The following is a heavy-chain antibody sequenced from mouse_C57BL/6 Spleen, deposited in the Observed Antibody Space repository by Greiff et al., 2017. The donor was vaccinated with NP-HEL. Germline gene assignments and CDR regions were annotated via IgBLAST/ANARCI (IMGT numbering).Heavy chain of an antibody. CDR3: TTGAQATHYAMDY. J-gene: IGHJ4*01. Sequence: VQLQQSGAELVRPGASVKLSSTASGFNIKDDYMHWVKQRPEQGLEWIGWIDPENGDTEYASKFQGKATITADTSSNTAYLQLSSLTSEDTAVYYCTTGAQATHYAMDYWGQGTSVTVSS. CDR2: IDPENGDT. V-gene: IGHV14-4*01. D-gene: IGHD3-2*02. CDR1: GFNIKDDY.